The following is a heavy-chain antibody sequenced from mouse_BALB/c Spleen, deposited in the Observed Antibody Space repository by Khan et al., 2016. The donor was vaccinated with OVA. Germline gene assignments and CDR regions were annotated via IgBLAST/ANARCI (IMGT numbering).Heavy chain of an antibody. V-gene: IGHV1-62-2*01. D-gene: IGHD2-1*01. Sequence: QVQLKQSGAELVKPGASVKLSCKASGYMFTEYIIHWVKQRSGQGLEWIGWFYPGTGSIQNNEKFKDKATLTADKSSSTVYMELSRLTSEDSAVYFCARHGRYGNLFDYRGQGTTLTVSS. CDR2: FYPGTGSI. CDR3: ARHGRYGNLFDY. J-gene: IGHJ2*01. CDR1: GYMFTEYI.